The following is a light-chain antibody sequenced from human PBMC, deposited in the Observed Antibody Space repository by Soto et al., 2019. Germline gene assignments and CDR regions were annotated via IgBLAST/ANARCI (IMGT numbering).Light chain of an antibody. J-gene: IGKJ2*01. CDR2: AAF. V-gene: IGKV1-17*01. CDR3: LQHHTYPFT. CDR1: QVIGNN. Sequence: IQMTQSPSSLSASVGDRVTLTCRASQVIGNNLAWYQQKPGKAPKRLIYAAFTLEGGVPSRFSGSGSATEFTLTISSLQPEDFATYYCLQHHTYPFTFGQGTKLEI.